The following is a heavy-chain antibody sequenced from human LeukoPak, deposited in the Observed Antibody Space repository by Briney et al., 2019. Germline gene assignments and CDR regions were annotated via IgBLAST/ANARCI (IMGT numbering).Heavy chain of an antibody. J-gene: IGHJ3*02. CDR1: DFTIANNY. CDR3: ARARGSFYLGAFDI. CDR2: IYSGGKT. Sequence: GGSLRLSCAASDFTIANNYMSWVRQAPGKGLDWVSVIYSGGKTYYADSVRGRFTISRDTSRNTLYLQMNSLRAADTAVYYCARARGSFYLGAFDIWGQGTMATVSS. V-gene: IGHV3-53*01. D-gene: IGHD1-26*01.